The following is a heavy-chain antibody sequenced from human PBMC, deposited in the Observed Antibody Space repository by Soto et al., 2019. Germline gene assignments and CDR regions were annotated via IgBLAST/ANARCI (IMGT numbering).Heavy chain of an antibody. Sequence: QVQLQESGPGLLKPSETLSLTCSVSGGSVRDKTYYWSWIRQPPGKTLEWIGYVYYSGTTNYNPSRKGRVTISVDLSKTRSYLRLSSVTTADTALYYCSRTTAVPNTLRSRYFFDYWGQGTLVTVSS. J-gene: IGHJ4*02. D-gene: IGHD4-17*01. V-gene: IGHV4-61*01. CDR3: SRTTAVPNTLRSRYFFDY. CDR1: GGSVRDKTYY. CDR2: VYYSGTT.